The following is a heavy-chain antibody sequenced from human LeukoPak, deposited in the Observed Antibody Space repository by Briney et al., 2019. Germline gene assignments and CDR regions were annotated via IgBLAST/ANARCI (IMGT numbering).Heavy chain of an antibody. V-gene: IGHV4-59*11. CDR1: GGSISSHY. CDR2: IYYSGST. CDR3: ARVAAVAGTRYFDY. D-gene: IGHD6-19*01. Sequence: SETLSLTCIVSGGSISSHYWSWIRQPPGKGLEWIGYIYYSGSTNYNPSLKSRVTISVDTSKNQFSLKLSSVTAADTAVYYCARVAAVAGTRYFDYWGRGTLVTVSS. J-gene: IGHJ4*02.